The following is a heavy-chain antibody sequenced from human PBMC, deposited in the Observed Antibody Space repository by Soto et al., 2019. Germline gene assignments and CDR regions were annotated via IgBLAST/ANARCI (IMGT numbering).Heavy chain of an antibody. CDR3: ARDWILSGDYVETADF. J-gene: IGHJ4*02. Sequence: QVQLVQSGTEVKKPGASVKLSCKASGYTFTSYAMHWVRQAPGQRLEWMGWINPDNGDTQYSQKFQGRVTITRDTSASKAYRELISLRSEDSAVYYCARDWILSGDYVETADFWGQGTLVTVSS. D-gene: IGHD3-16*01. CDR1: GYTFTSYA. CDR2: INPDNGDT. V-gene: IGHV1-3*01.